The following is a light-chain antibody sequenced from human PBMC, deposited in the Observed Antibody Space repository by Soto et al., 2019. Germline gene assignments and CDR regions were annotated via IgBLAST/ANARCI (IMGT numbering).Light chain of an antibody. V-gene: IGKV3-20*01. CDR1: QSVSSSY. CDR2: SAS. J-gene: IGKJ1*01. CDR3: QQYGRPPTT. Sequence: KYPATLSVSPGERATLSCRASQSVSSSYLAWYQQKPGQAPRFLIYSASSRATGIPDRFSGSGSGTDSTLTISRLEPEDFAVYYCQQYGRPPTTFGQGTKVDI.